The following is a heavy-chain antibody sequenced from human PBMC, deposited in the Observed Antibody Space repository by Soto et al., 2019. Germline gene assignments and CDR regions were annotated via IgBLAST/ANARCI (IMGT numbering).Heavy chain of an antibody. CDR3: ARSGNDWNYSGVDY. D-gene: IGHD1-7*01. CDR2: IYYSGST. J-gene: IGHJ4*02. CDR1: GGSISSGGYY. Sequence: SETLSLTCTVSGGSISSGGYYWSWIRQHPGKGLEWIGYIYYSGSTYYNPSLKSRVTISVDTSKNQFSLKLSSVTAADTAVYYCARSGNDWNYSGVDYWGQGTLVTVSS. V-gene: IGHV4-31*03.